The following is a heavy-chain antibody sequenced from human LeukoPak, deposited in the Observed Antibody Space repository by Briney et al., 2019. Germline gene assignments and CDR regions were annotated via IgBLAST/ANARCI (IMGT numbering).Heavy chain of an antibody. J-gene: IGHJ4*02. CDR2: IYYSGST. CDR1: GGSISSYY. CDR3: ARDGYYYGSGSRLDY. Sequence: KSSETLSLTCTVSGGSISSYYWSWIRQPPGKGLEWIGYIYYSGSTNYNPSLKSRVTISVDTSKNQFSLKLSSVTAADTAVYYCARDGYYYGSGSRLDYWGQGTLVTVSS. D-gene: IGHD3-10*01. V-gene: IGHV4-59*01.